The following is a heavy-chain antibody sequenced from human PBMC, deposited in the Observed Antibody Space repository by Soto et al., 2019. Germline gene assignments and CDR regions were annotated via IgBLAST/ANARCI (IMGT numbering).Heavy chain of an antibody. CDR2: IPQDAVDG. V-gene: IGHV3-7*03. CDR1: GFTFSMYS. Sequence: PGGSLRLSCEVSGFTFSMYSMSWVRQSPGKGLEWVAKIPQDAVDGHYADSVKGRFIISSDNGKNSLHLQMNNLRAEDTAVYYCATERRPTYYFDYWGQGTLVTVSS. D-gene: IGHD2-21*01. CDR3: ATERRPTYYFDY. J-gene: IGHJ4*02.